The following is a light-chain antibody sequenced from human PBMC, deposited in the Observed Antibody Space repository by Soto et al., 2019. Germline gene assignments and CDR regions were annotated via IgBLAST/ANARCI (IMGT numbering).Light chain of an antibody. CDR2: SNN. V-gene: IGLV1-44*01. CDR3: AAWDDSLNGPI. Sequence: QLVLTQPPSASGTPGQRVTISCSGSSSNIGSNNVNWYQQLPGTAPKLLIYSNNQRPSGVPDRFSGSKSGTSASLAISGLQSEDEADYYCAAWDDSLNGPIFGGGTKLTVL. CDR1: SSNIGSNN. J-gene: IGLJ2*01.